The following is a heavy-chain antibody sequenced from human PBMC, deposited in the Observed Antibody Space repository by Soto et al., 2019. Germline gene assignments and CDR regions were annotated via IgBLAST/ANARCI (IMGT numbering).Heavy chain of an antibody. CDR1: GFTFTSSA. D-gene: IGHD1-20*01. J-gene: IGHJ6*03. Sequence: SVKVSCKASGFTFTSSAMQWVRQARGQRLEWIGWIVVGSGNTNYAQKFQERVTITRDMSTSTAYMELSSLRSEDTAVYYCAAASYNWNDPAAYYYYYMDVWGKGTTVTVSS. V-gene: IGHV1-58*02. CDR3: AAASYNWNDPAAYYYYYMDV. CDR2: IVVGSGNT.